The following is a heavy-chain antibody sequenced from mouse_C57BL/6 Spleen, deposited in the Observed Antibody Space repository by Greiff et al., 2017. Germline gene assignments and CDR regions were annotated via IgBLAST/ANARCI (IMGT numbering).Heavy chain of an antibody. V-gene: IGHV1-61*01. CDR1: GYTFTSYW. CDR2: IYPSDSET. J-gene: IGHJ3*01. Sequence: VQLQQPGAELVRPGSSVKLSCKASGYTFTSYWMNWVKQRPGQGLEWIGNIYPSDSETHYNQKFKDKATLTVDKSSSPAYMQLSSLTSEDSAVYYCAREGRGFAYWGQGTLVTVSA. CDR3: AREGRGFAY. D-gene: IGHD3-3*01.